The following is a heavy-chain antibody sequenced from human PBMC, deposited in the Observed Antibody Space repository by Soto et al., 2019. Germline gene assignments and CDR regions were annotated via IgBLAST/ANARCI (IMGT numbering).Heavy chain of an antibody. CDR2: IYYSGST. CDR3: ARRGAVAATTYDY. CDR1: GGSISSSSSY. V-gene: IGHV4-39*01. D-gene: IGHD2-15*01. J-gene: IGHJ4*02. Sequence: QLQLQESGPGLVKPSETLSLTCTVSGGSISSSSSYWGWIRQPPGKGLEWIGSIYYSGSTYYNPSLKSRVSISVDTYKNQFSLKLSSVTAADTAVYYCARRGAVAATTYDYWGQGTLVTVSS.